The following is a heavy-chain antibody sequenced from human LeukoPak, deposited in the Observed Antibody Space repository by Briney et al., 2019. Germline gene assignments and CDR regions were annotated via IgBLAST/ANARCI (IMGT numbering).Heavy chain of an antibody. CDR3: AAGIAVPSGFDY. CDR2: FHPEDGET. J-gene: IGHJ4*02. D-gene: IGHD6-19*01. Sequence: ASVKVSCKVSGYTLTELSMYWVRQAPGKGLEWMATFHPEDGETIYAQQFQGRVTISEDTSADTAYMQLTSLRSDDTAIYYRAAGIAVPSGFDYWGQGTLVTVSS. CDR1: GYTLTELS. V-gene: IGHV1-24*01.